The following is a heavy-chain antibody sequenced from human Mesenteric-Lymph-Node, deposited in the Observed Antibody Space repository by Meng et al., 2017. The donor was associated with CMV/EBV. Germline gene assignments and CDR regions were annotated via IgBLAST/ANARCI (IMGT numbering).Heavy chain of an antibody. V-gene: IGHV3-30*04. Sequence: GGSLRLSCAASGFTFSSYAIHWVRQAPGKGLEWVAGISHDGSNKYYADSVKGRFTISRDNSKKTLYVQMNRLRVEETAVYYCARGGLASSSGGLLFYGMDVWGQGTTVTVSS. CDR1: GFTFSSYA. CDR3: ARGGLASSSGGLLFYGMDV. CDR2: ISHDGSNK. J-gene: IGHJ6*02. D-gene: IGHD6-6*01.